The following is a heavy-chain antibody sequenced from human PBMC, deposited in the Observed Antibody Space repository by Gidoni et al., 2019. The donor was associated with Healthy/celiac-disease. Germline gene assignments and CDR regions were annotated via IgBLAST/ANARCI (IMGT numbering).Heavy chain of an antibody. CDR3: ARVGMGLT. CDR1: GGSFSGYY. Sequence: QVQLPQWGAGLLQPSETLSLTCAVYGGSFSGYYWSWIRQPPGKGLEWIGEINHSGSTNYNPSLKSRVTISVDTSKNQFSLKLSSVTAADTAVYYCARVGMGLTWGQGTLVTVSS. J-gene: IGHJ4*02. V-gene: IGHV4-34*01. D-gene: IGHD1-26*01. CDR2: INHSGST.